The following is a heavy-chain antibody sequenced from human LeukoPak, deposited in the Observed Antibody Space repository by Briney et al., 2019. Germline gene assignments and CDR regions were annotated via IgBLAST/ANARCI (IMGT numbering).Heavy chain of an antibody. CDR3: ARDRRGYSYGPFDY. D-gene: IGHD5-18*01. J-gene: IGHJ4*02. Sequence: ASVKVSSKASGYTFTSYGISWVRQAPGQGLEWMGWISAYNGNTNYAQKLQGRVTMTTDTSTSTAYMELRSLRSDDTAVYYCARDRRGYSYGPFDYWGQGTLVTVSS. CDR1: GYTFTSYG. V-gene: IGHV1-18*01. CDR2: ISAYNGNT.